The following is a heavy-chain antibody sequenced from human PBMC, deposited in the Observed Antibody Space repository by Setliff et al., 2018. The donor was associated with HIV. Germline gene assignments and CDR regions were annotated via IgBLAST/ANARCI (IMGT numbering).Heavy chain of an antibody. V-gene: IGHV1-69*13. CDR1: GGTFSTYA. J-gene: IGHJ4*02. D-gene: IGHD2-21*01. CDR3: ARDPVSDNSATPYYFDY. CDR2: IIPIFGTA. Sequence: ASVKVSCKASGGTFSTYAISWVRQARGQGLEWMGGIIPIFGTANYDQRFQGRVTITADETTSTAYMELSSLRSEDTAVYFCARDPVSDNSATPYYFDYWCQGTLVTVSS.